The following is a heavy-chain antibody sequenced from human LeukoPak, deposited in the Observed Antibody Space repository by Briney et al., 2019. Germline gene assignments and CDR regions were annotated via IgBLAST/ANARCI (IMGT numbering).Heavy chain of an antibody. J-gene: IGHJ3*02. Sequence: GGSLRLSCAASGFTFSSYEMNWVRQAPGKGLEWVSYISESSSSTTYYADSVKGRFTISRDNSKNTLYLQMNSLRAEDTAVYYCAREGHDYVWGSYYGAFDIWGQGTMVTVSS. CDR1: GFTFSSYE. CDR3: AREGHDYVWGSYYGAFDI. CDR2: ISESSSSTT. V-gene: IGHV3-48*01. D-gene: IGHD3-16*01.